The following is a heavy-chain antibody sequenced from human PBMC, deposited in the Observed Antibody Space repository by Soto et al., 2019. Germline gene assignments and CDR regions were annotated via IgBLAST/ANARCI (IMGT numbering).Heavy chain of an antibody. Sequence: GSLRLSCAASGFTFSDYYMSWIRQAPGKGLEWVSYISSSSYTNYADSVKGRFTISRDNAKNSLYLQMNSLRAEDTAVYYCARTYCSGGSCYMRTYYFDYWGQGTLVTVSS. CDR2: ISSSSYT. D-gene: IGHD2-15*01. J-gene: IGHJ4*02. CDR1: GFTFSDYY. V-gene: IGHV3-11*06. CDR3: ARTYCSGGSCYMRTYYFDY.